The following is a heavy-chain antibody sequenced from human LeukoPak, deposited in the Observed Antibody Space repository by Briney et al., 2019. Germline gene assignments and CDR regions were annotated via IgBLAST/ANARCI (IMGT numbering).Heavy chain of an antibody. J-gene: IGHJ4*02. D-gene: IGHD3-10*01. CDR3: ARGGGSGSYYTYYFDY. V-gene: IGHV3-7*01. CDR1: GFTFSSYW. Sequence: GGSLRLSCAAFGFTFSSYWMSWVRRAPGKGLEWVANIKQDGSEKYYVDSVKGRFTISRDNAKNSLYLQMNSLRAEDTAVYYCARGGGSGSYYTYYFDYWGQGTLVTVSS. CDR2: IKQDGSEK.